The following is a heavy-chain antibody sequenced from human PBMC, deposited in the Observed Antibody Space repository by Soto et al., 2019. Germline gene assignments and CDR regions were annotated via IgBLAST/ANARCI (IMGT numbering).Heavy chain of an antibody. D-gene: IGHD3-16*01. J-gene: IGHJ4*02. CDR3: ARTETGGFSPY. CDR1: GFSLTTSLMC. CDR2: IDWDDAK. Sequence: SGPTLVNPTQTVTLTCTFSGFSLTTSLMCVSWIRQPPGKALEWLARIDWDDAKYYRTSLTTRLTISKDTSANQVVLVMTNMDPADTATYYCARTETGGFSPYWGQGTLVTVSS. V-gene: IGHV2-70*11.